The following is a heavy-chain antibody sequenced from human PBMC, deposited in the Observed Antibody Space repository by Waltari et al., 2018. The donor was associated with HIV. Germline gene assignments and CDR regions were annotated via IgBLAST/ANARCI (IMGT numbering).Heavy chain of an antibody. V-gene: IGHV3-74*01. J-gene: IGHJ3*01. Sequence: EVQLVESGGGSVQPGGSLRLSCAASGFTVSSYWMFWVRHVPGKGLVWVSRINSDGSSTTYADSVKGRFTISIDNAKNTLYLQMNSLRAEDTAMYYCTRGNGHAFDLWGQGTMVTVSS. CDR2: INSDGSST. D-gene: IGHD2-8*01. CDR3: TRGNGHAFDL. CDR1: GFTVSSYW.